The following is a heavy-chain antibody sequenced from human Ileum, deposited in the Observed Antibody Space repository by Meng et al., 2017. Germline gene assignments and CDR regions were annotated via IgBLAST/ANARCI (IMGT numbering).Heavy chain of an antibody. CDR2: MRSSGATK. V-gene: IGHV3-23*01. D-gene: IGHD3-10*01. CDR3: AKDRWRYYGSGDGLRPDFDY. Sequence: GESLKISCAASGFTFSSYAMGWVRQAPGKGLEWVAGMRSSGATKHYADSVKGRFTIYRDNSKDTVYLQMNSLSTEDTAVYYCAKDRWRYYGSGDGLRPDFDYWGQGTLVTVSS. J-gene: IGHJ4*02. CDR1: GFTFSSYA.